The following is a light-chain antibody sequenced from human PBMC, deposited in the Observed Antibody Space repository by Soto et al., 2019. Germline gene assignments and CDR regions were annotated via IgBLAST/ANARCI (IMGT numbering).Light chain of an antibody. V-gene: IGKV1-5*03. CDR3: QQYNSYWT. CDR1: QSVSIW. J-gene: IGKJ1*01. Sequence: DIQMTQSPSTLSASVGDRVTITCRARQSVSIWLAWYQQKPGKAPKLLIYKASSLKSGVPSRFSGSGSGTEFTLTISSLQHDDFATYYCQQYNSYWTFGQGTKVEMK. CDR2: KAS.